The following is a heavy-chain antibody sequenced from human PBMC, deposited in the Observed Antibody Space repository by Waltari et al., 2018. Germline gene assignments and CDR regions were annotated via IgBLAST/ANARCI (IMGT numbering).Heavy chain of an antibody. Sequence: QVQLQESGPGLVKPSETLSLTSAVSGYSISSGYYWGWPRNPPGKGLEWIGSIYLSGGTYYNPSLKSRVTISVDTSKNQFSLKLSSVTAADTAVYYCARYPDYSNYGFYYFDYWGQGTLVTVSS. J-gene: IGHJ4*02. CDR3: ARYPDYSNYGFYYFDY. V-gene: IGHV4-38-2*01. CDR1: GYSISSGYY. CDR2: IYLSGGT. D-gene: IGHD4-4*01.